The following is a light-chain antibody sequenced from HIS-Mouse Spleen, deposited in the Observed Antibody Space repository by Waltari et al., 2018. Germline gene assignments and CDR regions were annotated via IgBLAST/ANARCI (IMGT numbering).Light chain of an antibody. CDR3: AAWDDSLNGNYV. Sequence: QSVLTQPPSASGTPGQRVTISCSGSSSNIGSNTVNWYQQLPGTAPNLLIYSMSRLPSGVPGRFPGSKSGTSASLAISGLQSEDEADYYCAAWDDSLNGNYVFGTGTKVTVL. J-gene: IGLJ1*01. CDR1: SSNIGSNT. V-gene: IGLV1-44*01. CDR2: SMS.